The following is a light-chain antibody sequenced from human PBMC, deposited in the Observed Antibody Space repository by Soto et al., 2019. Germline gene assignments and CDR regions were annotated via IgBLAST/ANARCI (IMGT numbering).Light chain of an antibody. CDR1: QSVSNN. CDR3: QQYNNWLTWT. CDR2: GAS. V-gene: IGKV3-15*01. J-gene: IGKJ1*01. Sequence: EIVLTQSPGILSLSPGERATLSCRASQSVSNNYLAWYQQKPGQAPRLLIYGASTRATGIPARFSGSGSGTEFTLTISSLQSEDFAVYYCQQYNNWLTWTFGQGTKVDIK.